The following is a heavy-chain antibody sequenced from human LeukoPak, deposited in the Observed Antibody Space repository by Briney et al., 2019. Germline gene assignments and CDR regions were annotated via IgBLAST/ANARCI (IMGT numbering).Heavy chain of an antibody. CDR2: IYYSGST. CDR3: ARQQWFGELNWFDP. D-gene: IGHD3-10*01. V-gene: IGHV4-59*01. J-gene: IGHJ5*02. Sequence: PSETLSLTCTVSGGSISSYYWSWLRQPPGKGLEWIGYIYYSGSTNYNPSLKSRVTISVDTSKNQFSLKLSSVTAADTAVYYCARQQWFGELNWFDPWGQGTPVTVSS. CDR1: GGSISSYY.